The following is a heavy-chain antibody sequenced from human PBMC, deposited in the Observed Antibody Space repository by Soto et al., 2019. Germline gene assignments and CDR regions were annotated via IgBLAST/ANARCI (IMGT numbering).Heavy chain of an antibody. J-gene: IGHJ5*02. CDR1: GGTLSTYT. Sequence: QVQLVQSGAEVKKPGSSVKVSCKASGGTLSTYTITGVRQAPGQGLEWMGRIIPIIGIINYAQKFQGRVTISADKFTGTAYMELSALRYDDTAVCYCAGDPDSHYNDSHASSYPWGQGTLVSVSS. CDR2: IIPIIGII. V-gene: IGHV1-69*08. CDR3: AGDPDSHYNDSHASSYP. D-gene: IGHD4-4*01.